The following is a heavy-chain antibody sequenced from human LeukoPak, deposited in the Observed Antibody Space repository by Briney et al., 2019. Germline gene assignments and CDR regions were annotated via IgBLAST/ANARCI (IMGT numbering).Heavy chain of an antibody. CDR2: ISYDGSNK. CDR3: ARDHRISSGYLDY. CDR1: GFTFSSYA. D-gene: IGHD3-22*01. V-gene: IGHV3-30*01. J-gene: IGHJ4*02. Sequence: GGSLRLSCAASGFTFSSYAMHWVRQAPGKGLEWVAVISYDGSNKYYADSVKGRFTISRDNSKNTLYLQVNSLRAEDTAVYYCARDHRISSGYLDYWGQGTLVTVSS.